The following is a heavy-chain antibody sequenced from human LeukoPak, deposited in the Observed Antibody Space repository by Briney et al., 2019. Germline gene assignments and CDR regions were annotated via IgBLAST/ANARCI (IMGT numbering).Heavy chain of an antibody. J-gene: IGHJ4*02. CDR1: GFTVSSNY. Sequence: PGGSLRLSCAASGFTVSSNYMSWVRQAPGKGLEWVSVIYSGGSTYYADSVKGRFTISRDNSKNTLYLQMNSLRAEDTAVYYCAKVGKSYYYDSSGDKPFDYWGQGTLVTVSS. D-gene: IGHD3-22*01. CDR2: IYSGGST. V-gene: IGHV3-53*05. CDR3: AKVGKSYYYDSSGDKPFDY.